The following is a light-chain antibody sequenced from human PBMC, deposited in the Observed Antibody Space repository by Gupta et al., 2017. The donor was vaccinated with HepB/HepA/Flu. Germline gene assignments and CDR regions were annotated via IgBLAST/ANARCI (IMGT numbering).Light chain of an antibody. V-gene: IGKV1-39*01. CDR2: AAS. CDR3: QQTYYTPRT. Sequence: DIQMTQSPSSLSASVGDRVTITCRASQSISNYLNWYQQKPGKAPKLLIYAASSLQSGVPSRFSGSGSGAGFTLTISSLQPEDFATYYCQQTYYTPRTFGQGTKVEVK. CDR1: QSISNY. J-gene: IGKJ1*01.